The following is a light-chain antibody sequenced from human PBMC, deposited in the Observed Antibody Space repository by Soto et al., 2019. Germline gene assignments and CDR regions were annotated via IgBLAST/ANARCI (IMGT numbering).Light chain of an antibody. CDR2: GAS. Sequence: EIVLTQSPGTLSLSPRERATLSCRASQSIGNNYLAWYQHKPGQAPRLLIYGASNRAPGIPDRFSGSGSGTDFTLTIRRLEPKDFAIYYCQQYAASPRTFGQGTQVEVK. CDR3: QQYAASPRT. V-gene: IGKV3-20*01. J-gene: IGKJ1*01. CDR1: QSIGNNY.